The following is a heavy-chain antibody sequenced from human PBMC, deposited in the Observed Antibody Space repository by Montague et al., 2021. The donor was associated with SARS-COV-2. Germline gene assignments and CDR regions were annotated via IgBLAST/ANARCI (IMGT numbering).Heavy chain of an antibody. Sequence: SETLSLTCTVSGDSISSSSYYWGWIRQPPGKGLEWIGSIYYSGSTYYNPSFKSRVTISVDTSKNQFSLKLSSVTAADTAVYYCARDGSLRFEILIGPPLCCDGMDVWGQGTTVTVSS. CDR3: ARDGSLRFEILIGPPLCCDGMDV. CDR1: GDSISSSSYY. J-gene: IGHJ6*02. V-gene: IGHV4-39*07. CDR2: IYYSGST. D-gene: IGHD3-9*01.